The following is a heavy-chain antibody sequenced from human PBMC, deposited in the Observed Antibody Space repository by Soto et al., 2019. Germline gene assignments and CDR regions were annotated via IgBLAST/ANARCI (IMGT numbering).Heavy chain of an antibody. CDR3: ARAAVEDIVLVPASPNWFDP. CDR1: GGSFSGYY. J-gene: IGHJ5*02. CDR2: IYHSGST. V-gene: IGHV4-30-2*01. Sequence: SETLSLTCAVYGGSFSGYYWSWIRQPPGKGLEWIGYIYHSGSTYYNPSLKSRVTISVDRSKNQFSLKLSSVTAADTAVYYCARAAVEDIVLVPASPNWFDPWGQGTLVTVSS. D-gene: IGHD2-2*01.